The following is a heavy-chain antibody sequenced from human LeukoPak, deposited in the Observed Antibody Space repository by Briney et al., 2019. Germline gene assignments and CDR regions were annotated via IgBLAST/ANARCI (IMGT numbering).Heavy chain of an antibody. CDR1: GYTFTSYG. CDR2: ISAYNGNT. V-gene: IGHV1-18*01. CDR3: ARMGYCSGGSCFRWSYYYYYYGMDV. Sequence: ASVKVSCTASGYTFTSYGISWVRQAPGQGLEWMGWISAYNGNTNYAQKLQGRVTMTTDTSTSTAYMELRSLRSDDTAVYYCARMGYCSGGSCFRWSYYYYYYGMDVWGQGTTVTVSS. J-gene: IGHJ6*02. D-gene: IGHD2-15*01.